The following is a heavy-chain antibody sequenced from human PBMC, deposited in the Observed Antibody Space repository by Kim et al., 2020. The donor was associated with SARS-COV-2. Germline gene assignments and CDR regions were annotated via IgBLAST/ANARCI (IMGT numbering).Heavy chain of an antibody. CDR2: ISYDGSNK. D-gene: IGHD2-2*01. CDR1: GFTFSSYG. J-gene: IGHJ4*02. CDR3: AKDGCSSTSCSLVY. Sequence: GGSLRLSCAASGFTFSSYGMHWVRQAPGKGLEWVAVISYDGSNKYYADSVKGRFTISRDNFKNTLYLQMNRLRDEDTAVYYCAKDGCSSTSCSLVYWGQGTLVTVSS. V-gene: IGHV3-30*18.